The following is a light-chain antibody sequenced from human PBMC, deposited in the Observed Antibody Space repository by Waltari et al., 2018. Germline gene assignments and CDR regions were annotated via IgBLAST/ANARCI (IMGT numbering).Light chain of an antibody. Sequence: QSVLTQPPSASGNPGQTVTISCSGGNSNIGSNSVEWYQPFPGTAPKLLILGRNRRPPGVPDRCSGSKSGNPASLAISGLRSEDGADYYCATWDESLNGVVIGGGTKLSVL. CDR1: NSNIGSNS. CDR2: GRN. J-gene: IGLJ3*02. CDR3: ATWDESLNGVV. V-gene: IGLV1-47*01.